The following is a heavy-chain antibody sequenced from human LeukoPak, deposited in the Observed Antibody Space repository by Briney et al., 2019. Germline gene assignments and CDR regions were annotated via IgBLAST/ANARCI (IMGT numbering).Heavy chain of an antibody. CDR3: ARDAYCGGDCQSFDY. J-gene: IGHJ4*02. CDR2: ISSSSSYI. D-gene: IGHD2-21*01. Sequence: GGSLRLSCAAFGFTFSSYSMNWVRQAPGKGLEWVSSISSSSSYIYYADSVKGRFTISRDNAKNSLYLQMNSLRAEDTAVYYCARDAYCGGDCQSFDYWGQGTLVTVSS. CDR1: GFTFSSYS. V-gene: IGHV3-21*01.